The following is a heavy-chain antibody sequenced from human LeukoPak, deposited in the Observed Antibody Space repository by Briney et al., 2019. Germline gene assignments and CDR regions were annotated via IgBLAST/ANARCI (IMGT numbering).Heavy chain of an antibody. CDR2: INPNSGGT. J-gene: IGHJ4*02. CDR1: GYTLTGYY. D-gene: IGHD1-26*01. V-gene: IGHV1-2*02. CDR3: GIVGAQGYYFDY. Sequence: ASVKVSCKASGYTLTGYYMHWVRQAPGQGLEWMGWINPNSGGTNYAQKFQGRVTMTRDTSISTAYMELSRLRSDDTAVYYCGIVGAQGYYFDYWGQGTLVTVSS.